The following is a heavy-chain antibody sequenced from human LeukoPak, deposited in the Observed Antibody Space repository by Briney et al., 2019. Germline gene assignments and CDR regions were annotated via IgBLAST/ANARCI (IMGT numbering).Heavy chain of an antibody. CDR1: GGSISSYY. CDR2: IYYSGST. Sequence: ASETLSLTCTVSGGSISSYYWSWIRQPPGKGLEWIGYIYYSGSTNYNPSLKSRVTISVDTSKNQFSLKLSSVTAADTAVYYCARDPGGSGPWGQGTLVTVSS. CDR3: ARDPGGSGP. J-gene: IGHJ5*02. V-gene: IGHV4-59*01. D-gene: IGHD3-10*01.